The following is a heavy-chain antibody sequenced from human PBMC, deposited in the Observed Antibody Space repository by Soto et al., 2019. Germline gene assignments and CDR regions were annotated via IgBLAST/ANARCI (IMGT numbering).Heavy chain of an antibody. Sequence: ASVKVSCKASGGTFSSYAISWVRQAPGQGLEWMGGIIPIFGTANYAQKFQGRVTITADESTSTAYMELSSLRSEDTAVYYCARAYDFWSGYPNARWDYWGQGTLATVSS. D-gene: IGHD3-3*01. V-gene: IGHV1-69*13. CDR1: GGTFSSYA. CDR2: IIPIFGTA. CDR3: ARAYDFWSGYPNARWDY. J-gene: IGHJ4*02.